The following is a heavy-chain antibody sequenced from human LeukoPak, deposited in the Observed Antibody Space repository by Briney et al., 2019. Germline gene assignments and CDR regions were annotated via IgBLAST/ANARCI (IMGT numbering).Heavy chain of an antibody. J-gene: IGHJ4*02. V-gene: IGHV4-30-2*01. CDR3: ARGSGSYYHFDY. CDR2: IYHSGFT. CDR1: GGSISSGGYS. D-gene: IGHD1-26*01. Sequence: PSQTLSLTCAVSGGSISSGGYSWSWIRQPPGKGLECLGYIYHSGFTYYNPSLRSRVTMSVDRSKNQFSLKLSSVTAADTAVYYCARGSGSYYHFDYWGQGTLVTVSS.